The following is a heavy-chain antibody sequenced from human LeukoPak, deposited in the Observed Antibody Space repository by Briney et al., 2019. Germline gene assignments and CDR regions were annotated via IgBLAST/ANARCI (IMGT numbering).Heavy chain of an antibody. J-gene: IGHJ4*02. Sequence: SGGSLRLSCAASGFTFSSYGMHWVRQAPGKGLEWVAVIWYDGSNKYYADSVKGRFTISRDNSKNTLYLQMNSLRAEDTAVYYCARTMRPILTGYYSLDYWGQGTLVTVSS. CDR1: GFTFSSYG. CDR3: ARTMRPILTGYYSLDY. CDR2: IWYDGSNK. V-gene: IGHV3-33*08. D-gene: IGHD3-9*01.